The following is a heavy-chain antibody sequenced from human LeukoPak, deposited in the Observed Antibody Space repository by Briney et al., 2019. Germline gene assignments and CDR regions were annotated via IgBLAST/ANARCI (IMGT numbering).Heavy chain of an antibody. V-gene: IGHV4-59*08. CDR3: ARRISRYYYDYMDV. CDR2: IYYSGST. D-gene: IGHD2/OR15-2a*01. CDR1: GGSISSYY. J-gene: IGHJ6*03. Sequence: SETLSLTCTVSGGSISSYYWSWLRQPPGKGLEWIGYIYYSGSTNYNPSLKSRVTISVDTSKNQFSLKLSSVTAADTVVYYCARRISRYYYDYMDVWGKGTTVTVPS.